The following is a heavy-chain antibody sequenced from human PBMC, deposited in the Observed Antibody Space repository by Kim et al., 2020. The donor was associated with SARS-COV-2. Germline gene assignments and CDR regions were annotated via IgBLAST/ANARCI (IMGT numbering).Heavy chain of an antibody. V-gene: IGHV3-74*01. J-gene: IGHJ4*02. CDR3: VRESDVGSGWYYFDW. Sequence: ADDLKGRVHISRDNAKKMLYLQLDGVRPEDTAVYYCVRESDVGSGWYYFDWWGQGTLVTVSS. D-gene: IGHD6-19*01.